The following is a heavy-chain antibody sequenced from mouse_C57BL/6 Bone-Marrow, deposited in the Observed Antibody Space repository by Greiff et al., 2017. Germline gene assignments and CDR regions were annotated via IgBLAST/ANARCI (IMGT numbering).Heavy chain of an antibody. J-gene: IGHJ2*01. CDR3: AKGGYGSYYCDY. Sequence: LVESGPELVKPGASVKISCKASGYAFSSSWMNWVKQRPGKGLEWIGRIYPGDGDTNYNGKFKGKATLTADKSSSTAYMQLSSLTSEDSAVYFCAKGGYGSYYCDYWGQGTTLTVSS. D-gene: IGHD1-1*01. V-gene: IGHV1-82*01. CDR1: GYAFSSSW. CDR2: IYPGDGDT.